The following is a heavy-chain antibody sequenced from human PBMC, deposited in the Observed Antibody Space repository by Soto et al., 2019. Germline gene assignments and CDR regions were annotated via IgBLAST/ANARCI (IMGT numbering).Heavy chain of an antibody. D-gene: IGHD3-22*01. CDR3: ARGSRLWYYYDSSGYHDY. Sequence: GGSLRLSCAASGFTFSSYGMHWVRQAPGKGLEWVAVIWYDGSNKYYADSVKGRFTISRDNSKNTLYLQMNSLRAEDTAVYYCARGSRLWYYYDSSGYHDYWGQVPMVTFSS. J-gene: IGHJ4*02. V-gene: IGHV3-33*01. CDR2: IWYDGSNK. CDR1: GFTFSSYG.